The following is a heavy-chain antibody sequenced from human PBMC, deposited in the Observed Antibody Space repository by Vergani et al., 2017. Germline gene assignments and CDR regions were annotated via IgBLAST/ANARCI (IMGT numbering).Heavy chain of an antibody. D-gene: IGHD6-13*01. Sequence: EVQLVESGGGLVQPGRSLRLSCAASGFTFDDYAMHWVRQAPGKGLEWVSGISWNSGSIGYADSVKGRFTISRDNAKNSLYLQMNSLRAEDTAVYYCAKGWGEYSSSWFDYWGQGTLVTVSS. CDR3: AKGWGEYSSSWFDY. CDR2: ISWNSGSI. CDR1: GFTFDDYA. J-gene: IGHJ4*02. V-gene: IGHV3-9*01.